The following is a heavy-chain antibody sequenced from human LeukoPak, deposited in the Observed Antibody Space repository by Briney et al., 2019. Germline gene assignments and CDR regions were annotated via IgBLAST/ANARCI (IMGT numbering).Heavy chain of an antibody. J-gene: IGHJ4*02. D-gene: IGHD6-13*01. V-gene: IGHV1-69*04. CDR2: IIPILGIA. CDR3: ARADPGIAAAGTAWSFDY. Sequence: GASVRVSCKASGGTFSSYAISWVRQAPGQGLEWMGRIIPILGIANYAQKFQGRVTITADKSTSTAYMELSSLRSEDTAVYYCARADPGIAAAGTAWSFDYWGQGTLVTVSS. CDR1: GGTFSSYA.